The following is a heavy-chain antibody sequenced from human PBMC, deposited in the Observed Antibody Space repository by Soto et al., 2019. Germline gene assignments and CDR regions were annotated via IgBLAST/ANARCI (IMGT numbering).Heavy chain of an antibody. CDR2: ISFSDGGT. V-gene: IGHV3-23*01. CDR3: VKNDGFLGRGYFDL. J-gene: IGHJ2*01. CDR1: GFTFSSYA. Sequence: EEQLLESGGGLIQPGGSLRLACAASGFTFSSYAMTWVRQAPGKGLEWVSSISFSDGGTYYADSVKGRLTISRDNSKNALFLQMTGRRVEDPPVFYWVKNDGFLGRGYFDLGGRGPLVTFPP. D-gene: IGHD3-3*01.